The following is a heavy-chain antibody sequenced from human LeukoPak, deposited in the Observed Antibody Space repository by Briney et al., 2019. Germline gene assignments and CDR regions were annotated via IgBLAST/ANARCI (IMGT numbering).Heavy chain of an antibody. D-gene: IGHD3-3*01. J-gene: IGHJ4*02. CDR1: GFTFSSYW. CDR3: ARLWSGYPYYFDY. CDR2: IKQDGSEK. Sequence: GGSLRLSCAASGFTFSSYWMSWVRQTPGKGLEWVANIKQDGSEKYYVDSVRDRFTISRDNAKNSLYLQMNSLRAEDTAVYYCARLWSGYPYYFDYWGQGTLVTVSS. V-gene: IGHV3-7*01.